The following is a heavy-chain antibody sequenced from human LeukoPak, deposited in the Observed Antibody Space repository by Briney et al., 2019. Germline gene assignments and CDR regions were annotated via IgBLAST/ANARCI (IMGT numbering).Heavy chain of an antibody. D-gene: IGHD2-2*02. CDR3: ARGPPVPAAIPFDY. V-gene: IGHV3-48*03. J-gene: IGHJ4*02. CDR2: ISSSGSTI. CDR1: GFTFSSYG. Sequence: GGSLRLSCAASGFTFSSYGMNWVRQAPGKELEWLSYISSSGSTIYYADSVKGRFTISRDNARNSLYLHMNSLRAEDTAVYYCARGPPVPAAIPFDYWGQGTLVTVSS.